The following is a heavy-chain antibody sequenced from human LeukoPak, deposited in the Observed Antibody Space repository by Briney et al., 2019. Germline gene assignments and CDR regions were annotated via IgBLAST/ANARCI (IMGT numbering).Heavy chain of an antibody. CDR2: IGSSGSTM. CDR1: GFTFSSYS. V-gene: IGHV3-48*02. J-gene: IGHJ4*02. CDR3: TSTIGAGGTSLDY. D-gene: IGHD6-13*01. Sequence: PGGSLRLSCAASGFTFSSYSVNWVRQAPGKGLEWVSYIGSSGSTMYYADSVKGRFTISRDNAKNSLYLQMNSLRDEDTAVYYCTSTIGAGGTSLDYWGQGTLVTVSS.